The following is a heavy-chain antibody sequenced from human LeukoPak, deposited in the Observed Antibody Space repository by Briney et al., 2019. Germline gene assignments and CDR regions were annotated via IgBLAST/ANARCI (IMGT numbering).Heavy chain of an antibody. D-gene: IGHD5-18*01. CDR3: ARGYSYGSFDY. V-gene: IGHV4-59*01. J-gene: IGHJ4*02. CDR1: GGSISSYF. CDR2: IYYSGST. Sequence: SETLSLTCTVSGGSISSYFWTWIRQPPGKGLEWIGYIYYSGSTNYNPSLKSRVTISVDTSKNQFSLKLSSVTAADTAVYYCARGYSYGSFDYWGQGTLVTVSS.